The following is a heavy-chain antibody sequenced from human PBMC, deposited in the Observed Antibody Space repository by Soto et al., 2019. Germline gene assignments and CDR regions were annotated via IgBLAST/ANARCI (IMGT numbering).Heavy chain of an antibody. Sequence: SGPTLVNPTQTLTLTCSFSGFSLSTSGVGVGWVRQPPGKALEWLALIYWSGDEHYRPSLKSRLTITKATSKNQVVLIMTNMDPVDTATYYCARGLASLPVFAFDVWGQGTTVTVSS. CDR2: IYWSGDE. V-gene: IGHV2-5*01. CDR1: GFSLSTSGVG. CDR3: ARGLASLPVFAFDV. J-gene: IGHJ3*01. D-gene: IGHD3-3*02.